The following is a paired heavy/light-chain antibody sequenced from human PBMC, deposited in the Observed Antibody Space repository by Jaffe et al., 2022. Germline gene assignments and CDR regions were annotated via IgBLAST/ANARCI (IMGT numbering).Light chain of an antibody. CDR2: KVS. CDR3: MQGTHWPFWT. V-gene: IGKV2-30*02. Sequence: DVVMTQSPLSLPVTLGQPASISCRSSQSLVHSDGNTYLNWFQQRPGQSPRRLIYKVSNRDSGVPDRFSGSGSGTDFTLKISRVEAEDVGVYYCMQGTHWPFWTFGQGTKVEIK. J-gene: IGKJ1*01. CDR1: QSLVHSDGNTY.
Heavy chain of an antibody. D-gene: IGHD1-26*01. CDR1: GYSISSDYY. Sequence: QVQLQESGPGLVKPSETLSLTCAVSGYSISSDYYWGWIRQPPGKGLEWIGSFFHRGSTYYNPSLKSRVTISVDTSKNQFSLKLSSVTAADTAVYYCATLGGDNGSYYPDYWGQGTLVTVSS. V-gene: IGHV4-38-2*01. J-gene: IGHJ4*02. CDR3: ATLGGDNGSYYPDY. CDR2: FFHRGST.